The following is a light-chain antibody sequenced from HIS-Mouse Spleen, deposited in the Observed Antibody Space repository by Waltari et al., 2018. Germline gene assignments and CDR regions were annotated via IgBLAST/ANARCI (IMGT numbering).Light chain of an antibody. CDR2: RNN. CDR1: SSNIGSTY. Sequence: QSVLTQPPSASGTPGQRVTISCSGSSSNIGSTYVYWYQQPPGTAPKLLIDRNNQRPSWVPDRFSGSKSGTAASLAISGLRSEDEADYYCAAWDDSLSGPVFGGGTKLTVL. J-gene: IGLJ3*02. CDR3: AAWDDSLSGPV. V-gene: IGLV1-47*01.